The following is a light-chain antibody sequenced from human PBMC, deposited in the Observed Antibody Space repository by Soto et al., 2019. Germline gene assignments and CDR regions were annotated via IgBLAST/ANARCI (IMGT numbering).Light chain of an antibody. CDR1: SSDVGGYNY. CDR3: SSFTSINTWV. Sequence: QSALTQPASVSGSPGQSITISCTGTSSDVGGYNYVSWYQQHPGKAPKLMIYEVSNRPSGVSNRFFGSKSGNTAYLTISGLQTEDEADYYCSSFTSINTWVFGGGTKVTVL. CDR2: EVS. J-gene: IGLJ3*02. V-gene: IGLV2-14*01.